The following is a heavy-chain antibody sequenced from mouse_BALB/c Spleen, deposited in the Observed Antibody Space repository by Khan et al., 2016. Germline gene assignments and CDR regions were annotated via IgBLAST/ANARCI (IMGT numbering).Heavy chain of an antibody. CDR2: ISYSGSP. D-gene: IGHD1-2*01. J-gene: IGHJ2*01. Sequence: QLEESGPGLVKPSQSLSLTCTVTGYSITSDYVWHWIRQFPGDNLEWLGFISYSGSPIYTPSLTSRISITRAPSKHQFFLQFTSVTTDDTATYYCAVIHYYGYFDYWGQGTTLTVSA. CDR3: AVIHYYGYFDY. V-gene: IGHV3-2*02. CDR1: GYSITSDYV.